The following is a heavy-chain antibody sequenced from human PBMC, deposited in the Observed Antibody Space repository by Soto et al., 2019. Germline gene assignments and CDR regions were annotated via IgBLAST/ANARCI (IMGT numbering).Heavy chain of an antibody. J-gene: IGHJ5*02. V-gene: IGHV3-23*01. CDR2: ISGSGGST. Sequence: GGSLRLSCAASGFTFSSYAMSWVRQAPGKGLEWVSAISGSGGSTYYADSVKGRFTISRDNSKNTLYLQMNSLRAEDTAVYYCAKDGTELELYNWFDPWGQGTLVTVSS. D-gene: IGHD1-7*01. CDR1: GFTFSSYA. CDR3: AKDGTELELYNWFDP.